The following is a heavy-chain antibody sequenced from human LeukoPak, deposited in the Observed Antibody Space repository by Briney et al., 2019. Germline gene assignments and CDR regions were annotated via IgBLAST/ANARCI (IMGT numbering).Heavy chain of an antibody. CDR3: ARDRKKIVGFIYNYYDSSGYRKRGLSLDY. V-gene: IGHV4-39*07. D-gene: IGHD3-22*01. J-gene: IGHJ4*02. Sequence: PSETLSLTCTVSGGSISSSSYYWGWIRQPPGKGLEWIGSIYYSGSTYYNPSLKSRVTISVDTSKNQFSLKLSSVTAAETAVYYCARDRKKIVGFIYNYYDSSGYRKRGLSLDYWGQGTLVTVSS. CDR2: IYYSGST. CDR1: GGSISSSSYY.